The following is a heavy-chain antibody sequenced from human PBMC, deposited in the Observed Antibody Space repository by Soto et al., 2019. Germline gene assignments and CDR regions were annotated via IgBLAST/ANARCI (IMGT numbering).Heavy chain of an antibody. CDR3: ARGPSIIYCGGDCPYPYYFDY. CDR1: GFTFSSYS. J-gene: IGHJ4*02. V-gene: IGHV3-48*02. D-gene: IGHD2-21*02. Sequence: GGSLGLSCAASGFTFSSYSMNWVRQAPGKGLEWVSYISSSSSTIYYADSVKGRFTISRDNAKNSLYLQMNSLRDEDTAVYYCARGPSIIYCGGDCPYPYYFDYWGQGTLVTVSS. CDR2: ISSSSSTI.